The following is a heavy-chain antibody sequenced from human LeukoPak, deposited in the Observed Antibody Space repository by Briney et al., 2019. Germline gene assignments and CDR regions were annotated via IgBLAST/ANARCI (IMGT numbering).Heavy chain of an antibody. Sequence: SETLSLTCTVSGGSISSSSYYWGWIRQPPGKGLEWIGSVYYSGSTYYNPSLKSRVTISVDTSKSQFSLKLSSVTAADTAVYYCARFTPQGYGWGGYNRFDPWGQGTLVTVSS. D-gene: IGHD3-16*01. CDR3: ARFTPQGYGWGGYNRFDP. V-gene: IGHV4-39*01. CDR2: VYYSGST. CDR1: GGSISSSSYY. J-gene: IGHJ5*02.